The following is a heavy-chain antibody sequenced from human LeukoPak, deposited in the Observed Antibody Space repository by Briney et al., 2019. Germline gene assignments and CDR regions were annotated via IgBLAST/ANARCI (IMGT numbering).Heavy chain of an antibody. J-gene: IGHJ4*02. D-gene: IGHD2-2*01. V-gene: IGHV3-23*01. CDR3: AKGPVVPLATYFFDY. CDR2: ISGSGGAT. Sequence: GGSLRLSCAASGFTFSNYAMTWVRQAPGKGLEWVSAISGSGGATFYADSVKGRFSISRDNSKNTPYVQMNSLSPEDTAVYYCAKGPVVPLATYFFDYWGQGTLVIVSS. CDR1: GFTFSNYA.